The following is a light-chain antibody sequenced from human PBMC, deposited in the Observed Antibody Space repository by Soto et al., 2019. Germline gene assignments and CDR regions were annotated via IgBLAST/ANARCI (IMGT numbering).Light chain of an antibody. CDR1: SSDIGSYA. J-gene: IGLJ3*02. V-gene: IGLV1-44*01. Sequence: QSVLTQPPSASGTPGQRVTISCSGSSSDIGSYAVNWYQQLPGTAPKLLIYTNNQRPSGVPDRFSGSKSGTSASLAIRGLQSEDEADYYCATWHDSLNGWVFGGGTKVTVL. CDR2: TNN. CDR3: ATWHDSLNGWV.